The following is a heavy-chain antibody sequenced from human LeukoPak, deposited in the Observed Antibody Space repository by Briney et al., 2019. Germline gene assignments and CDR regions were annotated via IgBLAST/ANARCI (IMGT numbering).Heavy chain of an antibody. CDR3: ARNYYDSSGYYLFDASDI. CDR2: IYYTGST. CDR1: GDSVSSGYYY. V-gene: IGHV4-61*01. J-gene: IGHJ3*02. D-gene: IGHD3-22*01. Sequence: PSETLSLTCTVSGDSVSSGYYYWSWIRQPPGKGLEWIGNIYYTGSTNYNPSLKSRVTISVDTSKNQFSLKLNSVTAADMAVYYCARNYYDSSGYYLFDASDIWGQGTMVTVSS.